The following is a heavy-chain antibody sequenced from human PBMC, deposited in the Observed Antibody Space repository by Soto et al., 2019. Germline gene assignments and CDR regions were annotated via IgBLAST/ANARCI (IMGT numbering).Heavy chain of an antibody. J-gene: IGHJ5*02. D-gene: IGHD6-13*01. CDR1: GYPFTSYA. CDR3: SRDVAAAAP. CDR2: INAGNGNT. Sequence: QVQLVQSGAEVKKPGASVKVSCKASGYPFTSYAMHWVRQAPGQRLEWMGWINAGNGNTKYSQKFQGRVTITRDTSASTAYMVRSSLGSEDTAVYYCSRDVAAAAPWGQGTLVTVSS. V-gene: IGHV1-3*01.